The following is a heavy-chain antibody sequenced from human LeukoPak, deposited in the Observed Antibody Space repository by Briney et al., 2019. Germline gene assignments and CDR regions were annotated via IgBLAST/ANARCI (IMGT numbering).Heavy chain of an antibody. D-gene: IGHD4-17*01. J-gene: IGHJ4*02. Sequence: PSETLSLTCAVYGGSFSGYYWSWIRQPPGKGLEWIGEINHSGSTNYNPSLKSRVTISVDTSKNQFSLKLSSVTAADTAVYYCARGPSSPYDYGLDYRGQGTLVTVSS. CDR1: GGSFSGYY. CDR2: INHSGST. V-gene: IGHV4-34*01. CDR3: ARGPSSPYDYGLDY.